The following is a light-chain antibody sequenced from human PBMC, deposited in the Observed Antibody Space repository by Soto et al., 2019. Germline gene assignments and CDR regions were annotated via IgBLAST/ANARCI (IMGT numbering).Light chain of an antibody. CDR1: QTVIRNY. Sequence: EIVWTQSPDTLSLSPGERATLSYRASQTVIRNYLAWPQQKPGQTPRLLVYGASSRATGIPDRFSGSGSGTDFTLTISSLETEDFAVYDCQQQGTSPITFGQGTRLEIK. V-gene: IGKV3-20*01. CDR2: GAS. J-gene: IGKJ5*01. CDR3: QQQGTSPIT.